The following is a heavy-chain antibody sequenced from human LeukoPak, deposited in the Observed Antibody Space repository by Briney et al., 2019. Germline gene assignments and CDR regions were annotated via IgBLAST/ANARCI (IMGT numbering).Heavy chain of an antibody. D-gene: IGHD3-22*01. CDR3: ARVVGYYDSGGYLNY. V-gene: IGHV1-18*01. Sequence: GASVKVSCKASGYTFTSYGISWVRQAPGQGLEWMGWISAYNGNTNYAQKLQGRVTMTTDTPTSTAYMELRSLRSDDTAVYYCARVVGYYDSGGYLNYWGQGTLVTVSS. CDR1: GYTFTSYG. CDR2: ISAYNGNT. J-gene: IGHJ4*02.